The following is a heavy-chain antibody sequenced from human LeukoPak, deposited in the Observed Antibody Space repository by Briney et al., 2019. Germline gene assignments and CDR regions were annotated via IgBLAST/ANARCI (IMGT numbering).Heavy chain of an antibody. D-gene: IGHD5-24*01. V-gene: IGHV4-34*01. CDR1: GGSISSHY. CDR2: INHSGST. Sequence: SETLSLTCTVSGGSISSHYWSWIRQPPGKGLEWIGEINHSGSTNYNPSLKSRVTISVDTSKNQFSLELSSVTAADTAVYYCARVEMATITSADYWGQGTLVTVSS. J-gene: IGHJ4*02. CDR3: ARVEMATITSADY.